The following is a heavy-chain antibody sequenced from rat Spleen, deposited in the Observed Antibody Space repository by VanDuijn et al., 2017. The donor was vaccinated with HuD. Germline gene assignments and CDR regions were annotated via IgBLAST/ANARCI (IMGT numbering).Heavy chain of an antibody. CDR3: ARLGSYGDY. CDR2: VSSGGNT. Sequence: QVQLKESGPGLVQPSQTLSLTCTVSGFSLTSDGVSWVRQPPGKGLEWIAAVSSGGNTYYDSALKSRLSISRDTSKSQVFLKMISLQTEDTATYYCARLGSYGDYWGQGVMVTVSS. J-gene: IGHJ2*01. D-gene: IGHD1-3*01. CDR1: GFSLTSDG. V-gene: IGHV2S12*01.